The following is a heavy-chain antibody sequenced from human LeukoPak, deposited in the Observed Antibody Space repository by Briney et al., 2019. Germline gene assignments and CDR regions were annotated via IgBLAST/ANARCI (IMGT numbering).Heavy chain of an antibody. CDR1: GYSFTSYW. D-gene: IGHD5-12*01. Sequence: GESLKISCKGSGYSFTSYWIGWVRQMPGKGLEWMGIIYPGDSDTRYSLSFQGQVTISADKSISTAYLQWSSLKASDTAMYYCARHRLSSYTYMDVWGKGTTVTISS. CDR3: ARHRLSSYTYMDV. CDR2: IYPGDSDT. J-gene: IGHJ6*03. V-gene: IGHV5-51*01.